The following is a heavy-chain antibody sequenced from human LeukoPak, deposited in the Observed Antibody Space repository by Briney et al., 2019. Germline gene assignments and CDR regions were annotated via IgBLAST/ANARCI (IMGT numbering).Heavy chain of an antibody. CDR1: GGSISNYY. CDR2: IYYSGST. D-gene: IGHD1-1*01. CDR3: ARGFSVWTGYYYYYGMDV. Sequence: KPSKTLSLTCSVSGGSISNYYWSWIRQPPGMGLEWIGNIYYSGSTDYNPSLKSPVTMSVDTSKNQFSLKMSSVTAADTVVYYCARGFSVWTGYYYYYGMDVWGLGTTVTVSS. V-gene: IGHV4-59*01. J-gene: IGHJ6*02.